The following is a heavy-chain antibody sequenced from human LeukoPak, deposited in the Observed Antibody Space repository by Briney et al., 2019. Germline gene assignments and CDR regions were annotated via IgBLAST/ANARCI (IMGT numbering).Heavy chain of an antibody. V-gene: IGHV4-59*08. Sequence: SETLSLTCTVSGGSITDHYWSWIRQPPGKGLEWIGYMFYSGRTNYNPSLKSRVTISVDTSKKEFSLKLTSVTAADTAVYYCARHRLEMASSHDAFDLWGQGTMVTVSS. J-gene: IGHJ3*01. CDR1: GGSITDHY. CDR2: MFYSGRT. D-gene: IGHD5-24*01. CDR3: ARHRLEMASSHDAFDL.